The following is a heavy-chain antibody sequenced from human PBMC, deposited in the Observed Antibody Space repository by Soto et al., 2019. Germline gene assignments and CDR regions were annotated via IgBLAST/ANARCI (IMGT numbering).Heavy chain of an antibody. CDR1: GFTFSDYY. J-gene: IGHJ6*02. CDR3: ANLLLGSADIGYYYYGMDV. D-gene: IGHD2-15*01. V-gene: IGHV3-11*04. CDR2: TSSSGSTI. Sequence: PGGSLRLSCAASGFTFSDYYMSWIRQAPGKGLEWVSYTSSSGSTIYYADSVKGRFTISRDNAKNSLYLQMNSLRAEDTAVYYCANLLLGSADIGYYYYGMDVWGQGTTVTVSS.